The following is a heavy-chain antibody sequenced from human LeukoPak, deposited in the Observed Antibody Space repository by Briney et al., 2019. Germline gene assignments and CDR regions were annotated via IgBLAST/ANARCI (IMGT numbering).Heavy chain of an antibody. CDR3: ARVSPTAYDSSGYYSNIFDY. J-gene: IGHJ4*02. CDR2: IIPIFGTA. CDR1: GGTFSSYA. Sequence: GASVKVSCKASGGTFSSYAISWVRQAPGQGLEWMGGIIPIFGTANYAQKFQGRVTITADESTSTAYMELSSLRSEDTAVYYCARVSPTAYDSSGYYSNIFDYWGQGTLVTVSS. D-gene: IGHD3-22*01. V-gene: IGHV1-69*13.